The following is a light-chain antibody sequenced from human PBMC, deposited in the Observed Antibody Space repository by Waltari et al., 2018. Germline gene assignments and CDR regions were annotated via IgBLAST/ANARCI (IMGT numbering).Light chain of an antibody. CDR1: QSVSDW. J-gene: IGKJ2*01. CDR2: KVS. V-gene: IGKV1-5*03. Sequence: DIQMTQSPSTLSASVGDRVTIACRASQSVSDWLVWYQQKPGEAPKVLIYKVSSLENGVPPRFSGSGFGTEFNLTITSLQLDDFATYYCQHFFNYPYTFGQGTKLE. CDR3: QHFFNYPYT.